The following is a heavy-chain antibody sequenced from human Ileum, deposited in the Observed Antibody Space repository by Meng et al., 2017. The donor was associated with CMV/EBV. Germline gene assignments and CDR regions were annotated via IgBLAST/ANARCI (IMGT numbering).Heavy chain of an antibody. D-gene: IGHD3-3*01. Sequence: SGAEVKKPGSSVKVFGKAAGGIFSSYTISWVGQAPGEGLEWMGRIILILGIANYAQKFQGRVTITADNSPSTAYMELSRLRSEDTAVYYCSSAIFGVVIISPLGYWGQGTLVTVSS. CDR1: GGIFSSYT. J-gene: IGHJ4*02. CDR2: IILILGIA. CDR3: SSAIFGVVIISPLGY. V-gene: IGHV1-69*02.